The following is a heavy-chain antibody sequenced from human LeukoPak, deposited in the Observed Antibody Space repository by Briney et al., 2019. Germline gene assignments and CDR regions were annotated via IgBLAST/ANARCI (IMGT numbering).Heavy chain of an antibody. CDR3: ARRAYCGGDCYSPTFGYFDL. Sequence: SETLSLTCTASGGXISGSSDYWGWIRQPPGKGLGWIGGIYYSGSTYYNPSLKSRVTISVDTSKNQFSLKLSSVTAADTAVYYCARRAYCGGDCYSPTFGYFDLWGRGTLVTVSS. J-gene: IGHJ2*01. CDR2: IYYSGST. V-gene: IGHV4-39*01. CDR1: GGXISGSSDY. D-gene: IGHD2-21*02.